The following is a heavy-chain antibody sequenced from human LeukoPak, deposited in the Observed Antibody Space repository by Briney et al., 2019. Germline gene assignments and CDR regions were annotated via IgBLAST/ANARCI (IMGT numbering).Heavy chain of an antibody. Sequence: GGSLRLSCAASGFTVDSNYLSWVRQAPGKGLEWVSVIYSGGSTYYADSVKGRFTISRDNSKNTLYLQMNSLRAEDTAVYYCARDIPYYGMDVWGQGTTVTVSS. CDR2: IYSGGST. J-gene: IGHJ6*02. CDR3: ARDIPYYGMDV. D-gene: IGHD3-16*01. V-gene: IGHV3-53*01. CDR1: GFTVDSNY.